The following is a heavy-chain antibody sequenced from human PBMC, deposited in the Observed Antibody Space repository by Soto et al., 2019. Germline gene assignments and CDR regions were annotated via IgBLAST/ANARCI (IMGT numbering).Heavy chain of an antibody. V-gene: IGHV1-18*04. CDR1: GYTFTSYA. Sequence: QVQLVQSGAEVKKPGASVKVSCKASGYTFTSYAFNWVRQAPGQGLEWMGWISAYSGNTNDGQKFQGRVTMTTDTSTSTAYMELRSLRSDDTAVYYCARDQTVLDYWGQGTLVTVSS. CDR2: ISAYSGNT. CDR3: ARDQTVLDY. D-gene: IGHD4-17*01. J-gene: IGHJ4*02.